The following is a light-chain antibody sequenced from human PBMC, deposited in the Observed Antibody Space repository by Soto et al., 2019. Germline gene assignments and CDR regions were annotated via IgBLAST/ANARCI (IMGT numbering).Light chain of an antibody. CDR1: SSNIGNNY. CDR2: DNN. Sequence: QSALTQPPSVSAAPGQKVSISCSGSSSNIGNNYVSWYQHLPGTVPRLLIYDNNKRPSGIPDRFSGSKSGTSATLGITRLQTGDEADYYCATWDSRVSAGLFGEGPKVTVL. J-gene: IGLJ3*02. V-gene: IGLV1-51*01. CDR3: ATWDSRVSAGL.